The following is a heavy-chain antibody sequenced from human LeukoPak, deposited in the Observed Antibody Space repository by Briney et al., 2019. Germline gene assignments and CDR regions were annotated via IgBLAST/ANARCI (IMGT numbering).Heavy chain of an antibody. CDR2: IYENGGTT. V-gene: IGHV3-23*01. CDR1: GFTFRSHA. CDR3: AKDFYNLYYGMDV. J-gene: IGHJ6*02. D-gene: IGHD5-24*01. Sequence: GGSLRLSCVGSGFTFRSHAMSWVRQAPEKGLEFVSGIYENGGTTYYADSVKGRFTISRDNSKNTLYLQMIILRAEDTAVYYCAKDFYNLYYGMDVWGQGTTVTVSS.